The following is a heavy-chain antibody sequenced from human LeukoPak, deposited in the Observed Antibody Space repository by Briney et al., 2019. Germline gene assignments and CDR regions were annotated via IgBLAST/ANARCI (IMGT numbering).Heavy chain of an antibody. CDR2: VKSKADGGTA. V-gene: IGHV3-15*01. CDR1: GFTFSNAW. Sequence: TGGSLRLSCAASGFTFSNAWMSWVRQVPGKGLEWVGRVKSKADGGTADYPAPVKGRFTISRDDSKNTLYLQMNSLKTEDTAVYYCTTDFKNGVLVLATGYWGQGTLVTVSS. CDR3: TTDFKNGVLVLATGY. D-gene: IGHD2/OR15-2a*01. J-gene: IGHJ4*02.